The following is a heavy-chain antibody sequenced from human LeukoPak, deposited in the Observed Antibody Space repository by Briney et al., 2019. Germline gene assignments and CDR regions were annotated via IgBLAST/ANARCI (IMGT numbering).Heavy chain of an antibody. CDR2: INHSGST. CDR1: GGSFSGYY. Sequence: SETLSLTCAVYGGSFSGYYWSWIRQPPGKGLEWIGEINHSGSTNYNPSLKSRVTISVDTSKNQFSLKLSSVTAADTAVYYCARDGIAAAQHAFDIWGQGTMVTVSS. V-gene: IGHV4-34*01. D-gene: IGHD6-13*01. CDR3: ARDGIAAAQHAFDI. J-gene: IGHJ3*02.